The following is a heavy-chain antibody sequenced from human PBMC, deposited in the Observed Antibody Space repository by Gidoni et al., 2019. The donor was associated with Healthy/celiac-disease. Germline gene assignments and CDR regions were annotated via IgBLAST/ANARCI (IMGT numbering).Heavy chain of an antibody. V-gene: IGHV3-23*01. D-gene: IGHD2-2*01. J-gene: IGHJ6*02. Sequence: EVQLLESGGGLVQPGGSLRLPCAASGFTVSSYAMSWVRQAPGKGLGWVSAISGSGGSTSYADSVKGRFTISRDNSKNTLYLQMNSLRADDTAVYYCAKAAYCSSTSCYGSGYYYYYGMDVWGQGTTVTVSS. CDR1: GFTVSSYA. CDR2: ISGSGGST. CDR3: AKAAYCSSTSCYGSGYYYYYGMDV.